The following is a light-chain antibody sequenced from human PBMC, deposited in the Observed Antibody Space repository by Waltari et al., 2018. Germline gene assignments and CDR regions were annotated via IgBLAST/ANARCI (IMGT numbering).Light chain of an antibody. V-gene: IGLV2-23*02. J-gene: IGLJ2*01. CDR3: CSYAGSRIHVL. CDR1: SSDVGGYNY. CDR2: DVS. Sequence: QSALTQPASVSGSPGPSITISFTGTSSDVGGYNYVSWYQQYPGKAPKLMIYDVSKRPSGVSNRFSGSKSGNTASLTISGLQAEDEADYYCCSYAGSRIHVLFGGGTKLTVL.